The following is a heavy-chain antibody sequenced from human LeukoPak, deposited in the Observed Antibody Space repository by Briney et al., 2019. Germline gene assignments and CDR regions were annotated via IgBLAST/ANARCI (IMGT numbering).Heavy chain of an antibody. Sequence: GGSLRLSCAASGFTFSSYSMNWVRQAPGKGLEWVSSINSRGSGEYYADSVKGRFTISRDNAKNSLYLQMNSLRAEDTAVYYCAREGSIVPHQDLDYWGQGSLVTVSS. V-gene: IGHV3-21*01. J-gene: IGHJ4*02. CDR2: INSRGSGE. CDR3: AREGSIVPHQDLDY. D-gene: IGHD2-8*01. CDR1: GFTFSSYS.